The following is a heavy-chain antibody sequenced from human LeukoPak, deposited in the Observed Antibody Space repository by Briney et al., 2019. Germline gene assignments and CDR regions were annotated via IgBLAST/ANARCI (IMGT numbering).Heavy chain of an antibody. V-gene: IGHV3-48*04. D-gene: IGHD4-23*01. CDR3: ARDLGLYDYGGNIDY. Sequence: GGSLRLSCAASGFTFSTYSMNWVRQAQGKGLEWVSYISGSSRTMYYADSVKGRFTISRDNVKKSLYLQMNSLRAEDTAVYYCARDLGLYDYGGNIDYWGQGTLVTVSS. J-gene: IGHJ4*02. CDR1: GFTFSTYS. CDR2: ISGSSRTM.